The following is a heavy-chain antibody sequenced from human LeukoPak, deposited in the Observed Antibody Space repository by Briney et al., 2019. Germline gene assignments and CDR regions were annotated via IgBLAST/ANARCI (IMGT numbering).Heavy chain of an antibody. CDR3: ARDDQGTMVYYYYPYMDV. D-gene: IGHD3-10*01. CDR2: IKQDGSEK. Sequence: PGGSLRLSCAASGFTFSSYWMSWVRQAPGKGLEWVANIKQDGSEKYYVDSVKGRFTISRDNAKNSLYLQMNSLRAEDTAVYYCARDDQGTMVYYYYPYMDVWGKGTTVTVSS. J-gene: IGHJ6*03. V-gene: IGHV3-7*01. CDR1: GFTFSSYW.